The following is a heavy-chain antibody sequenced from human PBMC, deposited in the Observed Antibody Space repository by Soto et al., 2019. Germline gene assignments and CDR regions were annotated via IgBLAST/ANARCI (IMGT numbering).Heavy chain of an antibody. CDR2: IYHSGST. D-gene: IGHD5-12*01. V-gene: IGHV4-61*01. J-gene: IGHJ4*02. CDR3: AGFGGGYEAIAY. CDR1: GGSVSSTYYY. Sequence: SETLSLTCSVSGGSVSSTYYYWSWVRQPPGKALEWIGVIYHSGSTNYNPSLKSRVTISVDTSKNQFSLNLSSVTAADTAIFYCAGFGGGYEAIAYRGRGTLDTVSS.